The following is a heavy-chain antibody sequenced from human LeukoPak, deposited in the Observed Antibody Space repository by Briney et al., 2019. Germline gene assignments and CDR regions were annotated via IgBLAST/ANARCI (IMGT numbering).Heavy chain of an antibody. CDR2: IKQDGSEK. CDR1: GFTFSSYW. Sequence: GGSLRLSCAASGFTFSSYWMSWGRQAPGKGLEWVANIKQDGSEKYYEDSVKGRFTISRDNSKNTRYLQMNSLRTEDTAVYYCANSKVPREDCSVTSCYAGFGPFDIWGQGTMVSVSS. V-gene: IGHV3-7*01. CDR3: ANSKVPREDCSVTSCYAGFGPFDI. J-gene: IGHJ3*02. D-gene: IGHD2-2*01.